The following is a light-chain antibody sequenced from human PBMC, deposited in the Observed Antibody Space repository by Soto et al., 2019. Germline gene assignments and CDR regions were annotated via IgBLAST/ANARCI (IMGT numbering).Light chain of an antibody. Sequence: QSLLTQPPSVSGAPGQRVTISCTGSSSNIGAGYDVHWYQQLPGTAPKLLIYDNSNRPSGVPDRFSGSKSDTSASLAITGLQADDEADYYCQSYDSSLSGSGVFGGGTKLTVL. CDR2: DNS. CDR3: QSYDSSLSGSGV. CDR1: SSNIGAGYD. J-gene: IGLJ2*01. V-gene: IGLV1-40*01.